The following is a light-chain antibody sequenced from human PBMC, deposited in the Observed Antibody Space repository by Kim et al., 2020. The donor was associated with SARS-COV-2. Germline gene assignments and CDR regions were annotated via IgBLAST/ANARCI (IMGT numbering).Light chain of an antibody. V-gene: IGKV1-16*01. Sequence: ASVGDRVTTPCRASQDIGNSLAWFQQKPGKAPKSLISAAFNLQSGVPSRFSGSRSGTDFTLTISSLQPEDFATYYCQQYRNYPYTFGGGTEVEIK. J-gene: IGKJ4*01. CDR2: AAF. CDR3: QQYRNYPYT. CDR1: QDIGNS.